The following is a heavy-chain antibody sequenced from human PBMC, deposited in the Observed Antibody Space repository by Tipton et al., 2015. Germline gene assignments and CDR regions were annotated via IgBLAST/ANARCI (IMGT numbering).Heavy chain of an antibody. V-gene: IGHV4-61*01. CDR3: ARARGRHGGLFDS. D-gene: IGHD4-23*01. Sequence: TLSLTCTVSGGSVSTSNYYWGWIRQSPGKELEWIGYIQYSGSTNYNPSLKSRVTISVDTSKTQFSLKMNSMTASDTAVYYCARARGRHGGLFDSWGQGILVTVSP. CDR2: IQYSGST. CDR1: GGSVSTSNYY. J-gene: IGHJ4*02.